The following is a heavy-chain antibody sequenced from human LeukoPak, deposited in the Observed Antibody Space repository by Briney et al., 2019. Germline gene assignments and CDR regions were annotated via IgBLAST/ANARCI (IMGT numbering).Heavy chain of an antibody. D-gene: IGHD6-19*01. Sequence: VASVKVSCKASGYTFTSYAMHWVRQAPGQRLEWMGWINAGNGNTKYSQKFQGRVTITRDTSASTAYMELSSLRSEDTAVYYCARVGKMGEWLAFDYWDQGTLVTVSS. CDR2: INAGNGNT. CDR1: GYTFTSYA. CDR3: ARVGKMGEWLAFDY. J-gene: IGHJ4*02. V-gene: IGHV1-3*01.